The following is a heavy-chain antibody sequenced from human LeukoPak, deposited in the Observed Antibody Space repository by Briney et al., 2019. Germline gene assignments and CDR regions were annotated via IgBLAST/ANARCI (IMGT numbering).Heavy chain of an antibody. CDR1: GFTFSRSA. J-gene: IGHJ6*04. Sequence: QPGGSLRLACAASGFTFSRSAMHWVSQAPGKGLEWVAIISYDGGNKYYADSVKGRFTISRDNAKNSLYLQMNSLRAEDTAVYYCAELGITMIGGVWGKGTTVTISS. CDR2: ISYDGGNK. D-gene: IGHD3-10*02. CDR3: AELGITMIGGV. V-gene: IGHV3-30*04.